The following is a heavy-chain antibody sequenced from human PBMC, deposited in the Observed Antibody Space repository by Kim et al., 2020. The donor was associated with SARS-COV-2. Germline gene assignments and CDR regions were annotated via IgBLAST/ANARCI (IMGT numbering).Heavy chain of an antibody. J-gene: IGHJ4*02. D-gene: IGHD3-9*01. CDR3: ARDHRLEDILTGNY. V-gene: IGHV3-33*01. Sequence: ADSVKGRFTISRDNSKNTLYLQMNSLRAEDTAVYYCARDHRLEDILTGNYWGQGTLVTVSS.